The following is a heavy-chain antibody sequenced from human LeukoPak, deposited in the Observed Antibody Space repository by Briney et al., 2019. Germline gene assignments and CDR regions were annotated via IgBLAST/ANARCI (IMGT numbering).Heavy chain of an antibody. Sequence: GGSLRLSCAASGFTFSNFGMLWVRQAPGKGLEWMAVISYDGKVTYYADSVKGRFTISRDNSKNTLYLQMNSLRAEDTAVYYCARGPVYYYDSSGYYYSYWGQGTLVTVSS. CDR1: GFTFSNFG. D-gene: IGHD3-22*01. J-gene: IGHJ4*02. V-gene: IGHV3-30*03. CDR2: ISYDGKVT. CDR3: ARGPVYYYDSSGYYYSY.